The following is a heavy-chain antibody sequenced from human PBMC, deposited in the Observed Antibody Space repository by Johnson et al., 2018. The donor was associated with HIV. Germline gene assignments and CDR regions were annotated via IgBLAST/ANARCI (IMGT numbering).Heavy chain of an antibody. CDR2: ISYDGSNK. J-gene: IGHJ3*02. CDR3: ARVGYNQKPLDAFDI. V-gene: IGHV3-30-3*01. CDR1: GFTFSSYA. Sequence: QVQLVESGGGVVQPGRSLRLSCAASGFTFSSYAMHWVRQAPGKGLEWVAVISYDGSNKYYADSVKGRFTISRDNSKNTLYLQMKSLRAEDTAVYYCARVGYNQKPLDAFDIWGQGTVVTVSS. D-gene: IGHD5-24*01.